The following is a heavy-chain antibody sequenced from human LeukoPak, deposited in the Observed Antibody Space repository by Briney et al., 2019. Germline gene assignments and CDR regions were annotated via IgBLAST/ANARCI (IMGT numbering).Heavy chain of an antibody. Sequence: GASVKVSCKASGGNFKSYNIGWVRQAPGQGLEWMGGIIPIFGTANYAQKFQGRVTITADKSTSTAYMELSSLRSEDAAVYYCARGGYSYGFDYWGQGTLVTVSS. J-gene: IGHJ4*02. CDR3: ARGGYSYGFDY. V-gene: IGHV1-69*06. D-gene: IGHD5-18*01. CDR1: GGNFKSYN. CDR2: IIPIFGTA.